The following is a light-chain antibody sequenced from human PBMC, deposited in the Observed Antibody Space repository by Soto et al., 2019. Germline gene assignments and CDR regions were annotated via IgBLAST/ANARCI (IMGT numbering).Light chain of an antibody. CDR2: DTT. V-gene: IGLV7-46*01. J-gene: IGLJ2*01. CDR3: LLSHSGARPVE. CDR1: TGSVTSAHY. Sequence: QAVVTQEPSLTVSPGGTVTLTCGSSTGSVTSAHYPYWFQQKPGQAPRTLIFDTTKKHSWTPARFSGSLLGGKAALTLSGAQPDDEADYYCLLSHSGARPVEFGGGTKLTVL.